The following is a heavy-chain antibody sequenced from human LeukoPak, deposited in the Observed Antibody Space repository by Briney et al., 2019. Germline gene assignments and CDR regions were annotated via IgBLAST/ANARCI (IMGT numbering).Heavy chain of an antibody. Sequence: GGSLRLSCAASGFTFSKFGMSWVRQAPGKGLEWVSTISGSGGNTYYADSVKGRFAISRDNSKNMLYLQMNSLRAEDTAIYYCAKGPGRWLQLRYFDFWGQGTLVIVSS. V-gene: IGHV3-23*01. D-gene: IGHD5-24*01. CDR3: AKGPGRWLQLRYFDF. CDR2: ISGSGGNT. J-gene: IGHJ4*02. CDR1: GFTFSKFG.